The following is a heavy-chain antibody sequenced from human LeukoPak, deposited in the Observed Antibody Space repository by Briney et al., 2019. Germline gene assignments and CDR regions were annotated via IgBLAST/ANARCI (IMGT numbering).Heavy chain of an antibody. V-gene: IGHV3-21*01. J-gene: IGHJ3*02. D-gene: IGHD6-13*01. CDR2: ISPSSSYI. Sequence: GGSLRLSCAASGFTFSTCSINWVRQAPGKGLEWVSSISPSSSYIYYADSVKGRFTISRDNAKNPLYLQMNSLRADDTAVYYCARDRYSTSLDAFDIWGQGTMVTVSS. CDR1: GFTFSTCS. CDR3: ARDRYSTSLDAFDI.